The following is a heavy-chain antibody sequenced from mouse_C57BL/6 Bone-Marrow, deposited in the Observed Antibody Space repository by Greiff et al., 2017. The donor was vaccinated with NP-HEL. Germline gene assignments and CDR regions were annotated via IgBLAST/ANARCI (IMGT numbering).Heavy chain of an antibody. V-gene: IGHV1-26*01. Sequence: EVQLQQSGPELVKPGASVKISCKASGYTFTDYYMNWVKQSHGKSLEWIGDINPNNGGTSYNQKFKGKATLTVDKSSSTAYMELRSLTSEDSAVYYCARAPDGYRYFDVWGTGTTVTVSS. J-gene: IGHJ1*03. CDR2: INPNNGGT. CDR1: GYTFTDYY. D-gene: IGHD2-3*01. CDR3: ARAPDGYRYFDV.